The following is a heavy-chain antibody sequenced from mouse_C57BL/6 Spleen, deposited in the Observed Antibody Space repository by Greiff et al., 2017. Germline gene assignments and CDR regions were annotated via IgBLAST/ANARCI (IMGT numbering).Heavy chain of an antibody. Sequence: VQLQQPGAELVKPGASVKLSCKASGYTFTSYWMQWVKQRPGQGLEWIGEIDPSDSYTNYNQKFKGKATLTVDTSSSTAYMQLSSLTSEDSAVYYCARSGDGVYYFDYWGQGTTLTVSS. CDR3: ARSGDGVYYFDY. V-gene: IGHV1-50*01. CDR2: IDPSDSYT. D-gene: IGHD2-3*01. CDR1: GYTFTSYW. J-gene: IGHJ2*01.